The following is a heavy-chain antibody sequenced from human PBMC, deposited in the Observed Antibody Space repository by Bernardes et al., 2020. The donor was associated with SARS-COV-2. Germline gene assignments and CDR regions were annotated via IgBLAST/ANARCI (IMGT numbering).Heavy chain of an antibody. D-gene: IGHD3-16*01. J-gene: IGHJ5*02. CDR2: ISTSSSVM. Sequence: GSLSLSCVASGFTFNAYDMNWVRQAPGRGLEWVSYISTSSSVMYYADSVKGRFTISRDNAKNSLYLQMNSLRAEDTAVYYCTRDELMLGNWFDPWGQGTLVTVSS. V-gene: IGHV3-48*01. CDR1: GFTFNAYD. CDR3: TRDELMLGNWFDP.